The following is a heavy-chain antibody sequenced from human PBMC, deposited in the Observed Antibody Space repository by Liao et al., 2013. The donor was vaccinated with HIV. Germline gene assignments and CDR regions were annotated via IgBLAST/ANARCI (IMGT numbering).Heavy chain of an antibody. J-gene: IGHJ6*03. Sequence: QVQLMESGPGLVKPSQTLSLACTVSLGSVSSDDYYWSWIRQPPGKGLEWIGEINHYGSTNYNPTLKSRVTVSVDTSKNQLSLILTSVTAADTAVYYCTRGPGCAGVGCHLPYHMDVWGRGTTVTVSS. CDR3: TRGPGCAGVGCHLPYHMDV. CDR1: LGSVSSDDYY. CDR2: INHYGST. D-gene: IGHD2-21*01. V-gene: IGHV4-61*08.